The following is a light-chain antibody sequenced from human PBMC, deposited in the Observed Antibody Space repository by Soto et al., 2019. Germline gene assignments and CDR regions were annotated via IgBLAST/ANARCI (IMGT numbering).Light chain of an antibody. J-gene: IGLJ2*01. CDR1: SSDVGSYKL. Sequence: QSVLTQPDSVSGSPGQTITISCTGTSSDVGSYKLVSWYRQHPGKAPKLMIYEGSKRPSGVSNRFSGSTSGNTASLTISGLQAEDEADYYCCSYAGSSTYVVFGGGTKLTVL. CDR3: CSYAGSSTYVV. V-gene: IGLV2-23*01. CDR2: EGS.